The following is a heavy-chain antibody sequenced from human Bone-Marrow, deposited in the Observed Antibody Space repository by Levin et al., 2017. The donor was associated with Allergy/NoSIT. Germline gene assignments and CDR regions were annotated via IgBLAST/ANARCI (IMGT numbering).Heavy chain of an antibody. CDR2: INEDGSEI. J-gene: IGHJ6*02. Sequence: GESLKISCSASGFTFSSYWMSWVRQAPGKGLEWVANINEDGSEIYYVNSVKGRFTISRDNAKNSLYLHLNSLTAADTAVYYCAKVGYRSGHIPGYYHGMDVWGQGTTVIVSS. CDR1: GFTFSSYW. D-gene: IGHD5-18*01. CDR3: AKVGYRSGHIPGYYHGMDV. V-gene: IGHV3-7*01.